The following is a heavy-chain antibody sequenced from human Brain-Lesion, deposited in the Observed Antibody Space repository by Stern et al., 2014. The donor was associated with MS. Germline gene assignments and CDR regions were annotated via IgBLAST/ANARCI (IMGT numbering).Heavy chain of an antibody. CDR3: ARHDSVPRPSQLYSARDRGPGYFDY. CDR2: IYYSGFT. V-gene: IGHV4-39*01. D-gene: IGHD1-26*01. J-gene: IGHJ4*02. Sequence: VQLVESGTGLVKPSETLSLTCTVSGGSISSSTYYWAWIRPPPGKGLEWIGNIYYSGFTYYNPSLKSRVTISVDMSKNQFSLKLSSVTAADTAIYYCARHDSVPRPSQLYSARDRGPGYFDYWGQGTLVTVSS. CDR1: GGSISSSTYY.